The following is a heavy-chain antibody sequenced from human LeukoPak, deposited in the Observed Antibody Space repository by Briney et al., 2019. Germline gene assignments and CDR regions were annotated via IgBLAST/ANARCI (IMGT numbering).Heavy chain of an antibody. Sequence: ASVKVSCKASGYTFTGYYMHWVRQAPGQGLEWMGWMNPNSGNTAYAQKFQGRVTMTRNTSTTTTYMELSSLRSEDTAVYYCARRRVGLPDAFDIWGQGAMVTVSS. D-gene: IGHD1-26*01. J-gene: IGHJ3*02. CDR1: GYTFTGYY. CDR2: MNPNSGNT. V-gene: IGHV1-8*02. CDR3: ARRRVGLPDAFDI.